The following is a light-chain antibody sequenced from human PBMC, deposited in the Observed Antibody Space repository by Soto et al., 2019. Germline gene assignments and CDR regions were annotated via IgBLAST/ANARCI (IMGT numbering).Light chain of an antibody. J-gene: IGKJ4*01. CDR1: LNVNSY. V-gene: IGKV3-11*01. Sequence: VLTQSPATLSLSPGERATLSCRASLNVNSYLAWYQQKPGQAPRLLIYDASNRATGIPARFSGSGSGTDFTLTISSLEPEDFAVYYCQQRSNRPLTFGGGTKVDIK. CDR2: DAS. CDR3: QQRSNRPLT.